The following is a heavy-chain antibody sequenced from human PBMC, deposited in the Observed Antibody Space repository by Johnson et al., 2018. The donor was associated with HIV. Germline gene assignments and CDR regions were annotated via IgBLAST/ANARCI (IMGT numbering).Heavy chain of an antibody. D-gene: IGHD1-26*01. CDR3: AKDSIEWELRAFDI. Sequence: VHLVESGGGLIQPGGSLRLSCAASGFTVSSNYMSWVRQAPGKGLEWVSVIYSGGSTYYAASVKGRFTISSDNSKNTLYLQMNSLRAEDTAVYYCAKDSIEWELRAFDIWGQGTMVTVSS. V-gene: IGHV3-53*01. J-gene: IGHJ3*02. CDR1: GFTVSSNY. CDR2: IYSGGST.